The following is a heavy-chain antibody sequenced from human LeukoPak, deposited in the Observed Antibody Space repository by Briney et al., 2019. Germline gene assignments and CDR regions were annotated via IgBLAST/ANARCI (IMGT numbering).Heavy chain of an antibody. D-gene: IGHD2/OR15-2a*01. CDR2: INPNSGGT. CDR3: ARVYGRRAFDI. V-gene: IGHV1-2*02. J-gene: IGHJ3*02. Sequence: ASVTVSCKASGYTFTCYYMHWVRQAPGQGLEWMGWINPNSGGTNYAQKFQGRVTMTRDTSISTAYMELSRLRSDDTAVYYCARVYGRRAFDIWGEGTMVTVSS. CDR1: GYTFTCYY.